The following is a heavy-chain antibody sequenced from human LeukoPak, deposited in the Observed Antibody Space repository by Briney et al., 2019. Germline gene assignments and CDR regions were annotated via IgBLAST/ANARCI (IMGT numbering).Heavy chain of an antibody. V-gene: IGHV4-59*01. CDR1: GVSISSYY. CDR2: IYYSGST. CDR3: ARGRDQLPHDAFDI. D-gene: IGHD2-2*01. J-gene: IGHJ3*02. Sequence: SETLSLTCTVSGVSISSYYWRWIRQPLGRGLEWIGYIYYSGSTNHNPSRKSRVTISVDTSKNQFSLRLSSVTAADTAVYYCARGRDQLPHDAFDIWGQGTMVTVSS.